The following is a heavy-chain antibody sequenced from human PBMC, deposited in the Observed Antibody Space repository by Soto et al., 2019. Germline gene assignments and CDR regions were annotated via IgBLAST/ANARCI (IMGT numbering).Heavy chain of an antibody. Sequence: QVQLQESGPGLVRPSKTLSLTCTVSGGSISSYYWSWIRQPPGKGLEWIGYIYYSGSANYNPSLKSRVTISVDTSKNQFSLKLSSATAADTAVYYCARNYGGNVDYWGQGTLVTVSS. CDR2: IYYSGSA. J-gene: IGHJ4*02. CDR1: GGSISSYY. D-gene: IGHD4-17*01. V-gene: IGHV4-59*08. CDR3: ARNYGGNVDY.